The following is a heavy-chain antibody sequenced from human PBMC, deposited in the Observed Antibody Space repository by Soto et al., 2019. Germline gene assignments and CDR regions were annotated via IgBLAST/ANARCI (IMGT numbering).Heavy chain of an antibody. D-gene: IGHD4-4*01. Sequence: PGGSLRLSCAASGFTFSSYWMSWVRQAPGKGLEWVANIKQDGSEKYYVDSVKGRFTISRDNATNSLYLQMNSLRAEDTAVYYCARSKEEGYYYYMDVWGKGTTVTVSS. V-gene: IGHV3-7*01. CDR2: IKQDGSEK. CDR1: GFTFSSYW. J-gene: IGHJ6*03. CDR3: ARSKEEGYYYYMDV.